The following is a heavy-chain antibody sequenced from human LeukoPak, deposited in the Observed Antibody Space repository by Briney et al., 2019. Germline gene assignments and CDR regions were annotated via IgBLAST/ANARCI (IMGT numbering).Heavy chain of an antibody. CDR2: ISAYNGNT. D-gene: IGHD3-3*01. V-gene: IGHV1-18*01. CDR3: ARDSAAYYDFWSGYYSPDYYYMDV. CDR1: GYTFTSYG. Sequence: ASVKVSCKASGYTFTSYGISWVRQAPGQGLEWMGWISAYNGNTNYAQKLQGRVTMTTDTSTSTAYMELRSLRSDDTAVYYCARDSAAYYDFWSGYYSPDYYYMDVWGKGTTVTVSS. J-gene: IGHJ6*03.